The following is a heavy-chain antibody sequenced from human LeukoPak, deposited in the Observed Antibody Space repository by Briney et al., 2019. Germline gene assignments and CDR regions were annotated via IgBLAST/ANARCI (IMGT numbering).Heavy chain of an antibody. Sequence: GGSLRLSCAASGFTFSSHTMNWVRQAPGKGLQWVSSISGGSGTYYADSVKGRFTVSRDNFKNTMFLQMSSLRVEDTALYYCVRAGGASSYMSFDPWGQGILVTVSS. CDR1: GFTFSSHT. V-gene: IGHV3-23*01. CDR3: VRAGGASSYMSFDP. J-gene: IGHJ5*02. D-gene: IGHD6-6*01. CDR2: ISGGSGT.